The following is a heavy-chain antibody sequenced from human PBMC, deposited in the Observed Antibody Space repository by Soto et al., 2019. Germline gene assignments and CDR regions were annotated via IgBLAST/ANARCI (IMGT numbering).Heavy chain of an antibody. CDR1: GFTLSRFW. CDR2: IQQDGSEK. V-gene: IGHV3-7*03. J-gene: IGHJ4*02. Sequence: GVSLRLSCAVSGFTLSRFWMGWVRQAPGRGLEWVANIQQDGSEKYYVDSVKGRFTMSKDNVKNSLYLQMNSLGAEDTAVYYCARARYGGYSYYFDYWGQGALVTVSS. D-gene: IGHD4-17*01. CDR3: ARARYGGYSYYFDY.